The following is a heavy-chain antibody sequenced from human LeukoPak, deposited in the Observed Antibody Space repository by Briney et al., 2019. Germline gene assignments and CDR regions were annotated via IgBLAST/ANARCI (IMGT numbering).Heavy chain of an antibody. Sequence: GGSLRLSCAASGFTFDDYGMSWVRQAPGKGLEWVSGINWNGGSTGYADSVKGRFAISRDNAKNSLYLQMNSLRAEDTALYYCAKDRYQIIDYWGQGTLVTVSS. CDR1: GFTFDDYG. CDR3: AKDRYQIIDY. CDR2: INWNGGST. J-gene: IGHJ4*02. D-gene: IGHD2-2*01. V-gene: IGHV3-20*04.